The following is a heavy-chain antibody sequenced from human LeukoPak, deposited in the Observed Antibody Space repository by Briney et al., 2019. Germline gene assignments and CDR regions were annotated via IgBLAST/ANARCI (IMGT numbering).Heavy chain of an antibody. CDR2: ISYDGSNK. D-gene: IGHD1-26*01. CDR3: ARAGSGSYLDY. CDR1: GFTFSSYA. J-gene: IGHJ4*02. Sequence: GGSLRLSCAASGFTFSSYAMHWVRQAPGKGLEWVAVISYDGSNKYYADSVKGRFTISRDNSKNTLYLQMNSQRAEDTAVYYCARAGSGSYLDYWGQGTLVTVSS. V-gene: IGHV3-30*04.